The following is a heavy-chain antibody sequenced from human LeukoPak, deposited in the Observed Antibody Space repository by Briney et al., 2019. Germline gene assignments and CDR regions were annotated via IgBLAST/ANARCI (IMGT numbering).Heavy chain of an antibody. D-gene: IGHD3-9*01. CDR1: GGSISSYY. J-gene: IGHJ4*02. CDR2: IYYSGST. CDR3: ARAGGYYDILTGYYGRAFDY. Sequence: PSETLSLTCTVSGGSISSYYWSWIRQPPGKGLEWIGYIYYSGSTNYNPSLKSRVTISVDTSKNQFSLKLSSVTAADTAVYYCARAGGYYDILTGYYGRAFDYWGQGTLVTVSS. V-gene: IGHV4-59*01.